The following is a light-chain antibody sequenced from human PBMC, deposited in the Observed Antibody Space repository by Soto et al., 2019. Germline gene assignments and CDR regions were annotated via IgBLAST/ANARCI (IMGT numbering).Light chain of an antibody. CDR3: SSYTSSSLYV. CDR2: DVN. V-gene: IGLV2-14*01. J-gene: IGLJ1*01. CDR1: SSDVGGYNY. Sequence: QSVLTQPASVSGSPGQSITPSCTGTSSDVGGYNYVSWYQQHPGKAPKLMIYDVNNRPSGVSNRFSGSKSGNTASLTISGLQAEDEADYYCSSYTSSSLYVFGTGTKVTVL.